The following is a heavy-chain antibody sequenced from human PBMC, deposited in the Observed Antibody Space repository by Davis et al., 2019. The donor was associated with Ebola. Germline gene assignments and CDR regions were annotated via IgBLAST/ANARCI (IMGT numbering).Heavy chain of an antibody. CDR3: ARGGYSGSYSDY. CDR2: ISYDGSNK. D-gene: IGHD1-26*01. CDR1: GFTFSSYA. Sequence: PGGSLRLSCAASGFTFSSYAMHWVRQAPGKGLEWVAVISYDGSNKYYAGSVKGRFTISRDNSKNTLYLQMNSLRAEDTAVYYCARGGYSGSYSDYWGQGTLVTVSS. V-gene: IGHV3-30-3*01. J-gene: IGHJ4*02.